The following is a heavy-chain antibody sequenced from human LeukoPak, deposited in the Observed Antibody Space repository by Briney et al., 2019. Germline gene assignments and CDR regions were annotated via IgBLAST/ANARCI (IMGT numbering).Heavy chain of an antibody. Sequence: ASVKVSCKTSGYTFITYYIHWVRQAPGQGLEWMGIINPSGGSTNYAQKFQGRVTMTRDTSTSTVFMELSSLRSEDTAVYFCARGPPGRVYDSSKRGLFDPWGREPWSPSPQ. V-gene: IGHV1-46*01. CDR3: ARGPPGRVYDSSKRGLFDP. J-gene: IGHJ5*02. CDR2: INPSGGST. D-gene: IGHD3-22*01. CDR1: GYTFITYY.